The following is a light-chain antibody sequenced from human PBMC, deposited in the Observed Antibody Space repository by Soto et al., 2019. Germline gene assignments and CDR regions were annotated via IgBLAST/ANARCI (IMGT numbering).Light chain of an antibody. CDR3: HQYDSSPLT. CDR1: QSVSSSY. J-gene: IGKJ4*01. Sequence: EIVLTQSPGTLSLSPGERATLSCRASQSVSSSYLAWYQQKPGQAPRLLIYGASSRATGILDRFSGSGSGTVFTLTISRLELEEFAVYYCHQYDSSPLTFGGGTKVEIK. V-gene: IGKV3-20*01. CDR2: GAS.